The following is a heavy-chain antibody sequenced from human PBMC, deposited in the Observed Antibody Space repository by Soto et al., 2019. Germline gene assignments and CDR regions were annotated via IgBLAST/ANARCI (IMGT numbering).Heavy chain of an antibody. CDR2: ISGSGGST. CDR3: ATLTIFGVVIPGDY. CDR1: GFTFSSYA. J-gene: IGHJ4*02. Sequence: GGSLRLSCAASGFTFSSYAMSWVRQAPGKGLEWVSAISGSGGSTYYADSVKGRFTISRDNSKNTLYLQMNSLRAEDTAVYYCATLTIFGVVIPGDYWGQGTLVTVSS. V-gene: IGHV3-23*01. D-gene: IGHD3-3*01.